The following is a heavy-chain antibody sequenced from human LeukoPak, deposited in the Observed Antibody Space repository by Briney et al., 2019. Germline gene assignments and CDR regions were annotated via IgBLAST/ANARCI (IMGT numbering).Heavy chain of an antibody. J-gene: IGHJ5*02. CDR3: ARDMGYSSSGFDP. Sequence: PSETLSLTCTVSGGSISSGDYYWSWIRQPPGKGLEWIGYIYRSGSTYYNPSLKSRLTMSVDRSKNQFSLKLNSVTAADTAVYYCARDMGYSSSGFDPWGQGTLVTVSS. V-gene: IGHV4-30-2*01. D-gene: IGHD6-6*01. CDR2: IYRSGST. CDR1: GGSISSGDYY.